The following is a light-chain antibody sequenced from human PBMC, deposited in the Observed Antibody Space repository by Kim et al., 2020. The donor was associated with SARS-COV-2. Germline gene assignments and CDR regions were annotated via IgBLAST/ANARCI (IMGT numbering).Light chain of an antibody. J-gene: IGLJ2*01. Sequence: QSALTQPASVSGSPGQSITISCTGSTADVGNYKYISWYQHHPGKAPKLLLFDVSERPSGVSNRFSGSKSGNTASLTISGLQADDEADYFCSSYRTSRIFGGGTKVTVL. CDR1: TADVGNYKY. V-gene: IGLV2-14*03. CDR3: SSYRTSRI. CDR2: DVS.